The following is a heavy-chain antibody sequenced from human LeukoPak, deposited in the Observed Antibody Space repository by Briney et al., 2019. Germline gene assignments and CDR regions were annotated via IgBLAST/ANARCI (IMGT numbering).Heavy chain of an antibody. CDR1: GFTFSSYW. D-gene: IGHD3-10*01. J-gene: IGHJ4*02. CDR2: IKQDGSEK. Sequence: PGGSLRLSCAASGFTFSSYWMSWVRQAPGKGLEWVANIKQDGSEKYYVDSVKGRFTISRDNAENSLYLQMNSLRAEDTAVYYCARVHGSGSYKYFDYWGQGTLVTVSS. V-gene: IGHV3-7*01. CDR3: ARVHGSGSYKYFDY.